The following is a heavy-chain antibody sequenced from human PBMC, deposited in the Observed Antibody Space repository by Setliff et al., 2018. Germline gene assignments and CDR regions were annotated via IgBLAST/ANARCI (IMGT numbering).Heavy chain of an antibody. Sequence: SETLSLTCTVSGGSISSSSYYWGWIRQPPGKGLEWIGSVYYSGSTYYNPSLKSRVTISVDTSKNQFSLKLSSVTAADTAVYYCARRGAGMQYGDYVTFDPWGQGTLVTVSS. CDR1: GGSISSSSYY. V-gene: IGHV4-39*01. J-gene: IGHJ5*02. CDR2: VYYSGST. D-gene: IGHD4-17*01. CDR3: ARRGAGMQYGDYVTFDP.